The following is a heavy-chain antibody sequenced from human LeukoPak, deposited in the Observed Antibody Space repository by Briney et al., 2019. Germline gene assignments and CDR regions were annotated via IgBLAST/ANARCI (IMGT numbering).Heavy chain of an antibody. V-gene: IGHV3-30-3*01. D-gene: IGHD3-10*01. CDR1: GFTFSSYA. J-gene: IGHJ4*02. CDR3: ASERFGELLFIFDY. Sequence: PGGSLRLSCAASGFTFSSYAMHWVRQAPGKGLEWVAVISYDGSNKYYADSVKGRFTISRDNSKNTLYLQMNSLRVEDTAVYYCASERFGELLFIFDYWGQGTLVTVSS. CDR2: ISYDGSNK.